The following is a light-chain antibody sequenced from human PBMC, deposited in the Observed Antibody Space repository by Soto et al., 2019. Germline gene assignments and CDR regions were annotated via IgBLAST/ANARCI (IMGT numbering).Light chain of an antibody. V-gene: IGLV3-25*03. Sequence: SYELTQPPSVSVSPGQKARITCSGDALPKQYAYWYQQKPGQAPVLVIYKDSERPSGIPERFSGSSSGTTVTLTISGVQAEDEADYYCQSADSSGTLYVFGTGTKVTVL. CDR1: ALPKQY. J-gene: IGLJ1*01. CDR3: QSADSSGTLYV. CDR2: KDS.